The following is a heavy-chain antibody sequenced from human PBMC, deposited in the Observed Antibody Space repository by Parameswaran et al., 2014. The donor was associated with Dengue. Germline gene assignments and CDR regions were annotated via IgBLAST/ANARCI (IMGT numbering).Heavy chain of an antibody. CDR3: ARVNRDGYYFPLDY. D-gene: IGHD5-24*01. V-gene: IGHV4-59*13. CDR2: IYYSGST. Sequence: PGKGLEWIGYIYYSGSTNYNPSLKSRVTISVDTSKNQFSLKLSSVTAADTAVYYCARVNRDGYYFPLDYWGQGTLVTVSS. J-gene: IGHJ4*02.